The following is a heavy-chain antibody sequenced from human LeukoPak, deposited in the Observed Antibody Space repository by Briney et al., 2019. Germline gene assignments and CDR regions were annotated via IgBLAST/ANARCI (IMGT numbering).Heavy chain of an antibody. Sequence: SETLSLTGSVSAYSVSRSDSYWHWIRQPPGKGLEWIGTIYYSGRTYYSPSLKSRVTMSVDPSNNQFSLNLRSVTAADTAVYYCARRRYYDGSGYLEWGQGTLLSVSS. D-gene: IGHD3-22*01. CDR2: IYYSGRT. CDR1: AYSVSRSDSY. CDR3: ARRRYYDGSGYLE. V-gene: IGHV4-39*01. J-gene: IGHJ1*01.